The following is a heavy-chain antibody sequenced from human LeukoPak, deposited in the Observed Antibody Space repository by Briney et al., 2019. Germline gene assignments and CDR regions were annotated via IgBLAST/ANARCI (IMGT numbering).Heavy chain of an antibody. Sequence: GGSLRLSCAASGFTFSSYWMHWVRQAPGKGLEWVSAISGSGGNTYYADSVKGRFTTSRDNSKNTLYLQMNSLRAEDTAVYYCAKDLYTGSWYYGMDVWGQGTTVTVSS. CDR2: ISGSGGNT. CDR1: GFTFSSYW. V-gene: IGHV3-23*01. J-gene: IGHJ6*02. D-gene: IGHD6-6*01. CDR3: AKDLYTGSWYYGMDV.